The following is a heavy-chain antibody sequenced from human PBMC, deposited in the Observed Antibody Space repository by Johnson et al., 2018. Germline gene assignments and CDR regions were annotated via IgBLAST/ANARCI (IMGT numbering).Heavy chain of an antibody. CDR3: AKDPFIAARPYYMDV. Sequence: EVQLLEAGGGLVKPGGSLRLSCAASGFTFSSYAMSWVRQAPGKGLEWVSAISGSGGSTYYADSVKGRFTISRDNSKTTLYLQMNSRSAEDTAVYYCAKDPFIAARPYYMDVWGKGTTVTVSS. V-gene: IGHV3-23*01. J-gene: IGHJ6*03. CDR1: GFTFSSYA. D-gene: IGHD6-6*01. CDR2: ISGSGGST.